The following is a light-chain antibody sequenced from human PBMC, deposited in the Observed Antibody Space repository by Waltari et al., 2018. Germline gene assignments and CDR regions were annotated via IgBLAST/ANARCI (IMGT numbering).Light chain of an antibody. Sequence: DIHLTQSPSSVSASVGDRVTITCRASQSISNYLNWYRQKPGNAPNRLIYAASILQSGVPSRFSGSGSGTDFTLSITGLQPEDFATYYCQQSYGTLCWTFGQGTKLEIK. J-gene: IGKJ2*01. V-gene: IGKV1-39*01. CDR1: QSISNY. CDR2: AAS. CDR3: QQSYGTLCWT.